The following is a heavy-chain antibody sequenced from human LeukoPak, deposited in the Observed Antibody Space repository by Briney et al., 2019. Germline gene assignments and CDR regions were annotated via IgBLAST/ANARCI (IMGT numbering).Heavy chain of an antibody. CDR1: GFIVSNKY. Sequence: GGSLRLSCAASGFIVSNKYMSWVRQAPGKGLEWVSVIYSGTNTYYADSVQGRFTISRNTSRNTLYLQMNSLRAEDTAVYYCTRLGPYYFDSWGQGTLVIVSS. V-gene: IGHV3-53*01. CDR3: TRLGPYYFDS. J-gene: IGHJ4*02. D-gene: IGHD3-16*01. CDR2: IYSGTNT.